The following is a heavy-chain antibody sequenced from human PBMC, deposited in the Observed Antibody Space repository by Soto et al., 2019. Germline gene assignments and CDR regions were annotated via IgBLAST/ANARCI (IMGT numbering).Heavy chain of an antibody. D-gene: IGHD2-8*01. Sequence: GGSLRLSCATSGFTFSTYAMHWVRQAPGKKLEYVSAISSNGRSTYYANSVKGRFTISRDNSKNTPYLQMDSLGAEDMAVYYCARDRCTNGVCYAPSDYWGQGTLVTVSS. V-gene: IGHV3-64*01. CDR2: ISSNGRST. CDR3: ARDRCTNGVCYAPSDY. CDR1: GFTFSTYA. J-gene: IGHJ4*02.